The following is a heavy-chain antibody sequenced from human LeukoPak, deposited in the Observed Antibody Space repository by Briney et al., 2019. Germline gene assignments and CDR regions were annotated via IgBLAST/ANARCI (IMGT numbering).Heavy chain of an antibody. V-gene: IGHV3-33*01. D-gene: IGHD3-22*01. CDR2: IWYDGSNK. Sequence: GSLRLSCAASGFTFSSYGMHWVRQAPGKGLEWVAAIWYDGSNKYYADSVKGRFTISRDNSKNTLYLQMNSLRAEDSAVYYCARSPPRSSGYYEFDYWGQGTLVTVSS. CDR1: GFTFSSYG. J-gene: IGHJ4*02. CDR3: ARSPPRSSGYYEFDY.